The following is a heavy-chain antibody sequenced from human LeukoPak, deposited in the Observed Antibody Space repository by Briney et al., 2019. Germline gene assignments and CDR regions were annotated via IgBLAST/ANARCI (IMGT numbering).Heavy chain of an antibody. V-gene: IGHV4-39*02. Sequence: SETLSLTCTVSGGSISTRSYYWGWIRQPPGKELEWIGSIYYSGSTYYNSSLKSRVTISVDTSKNQFSLKLSSVTAADTAVYYCARDLSSTSSWATVPDYWGQGTLVTVSS. CDR3: ARDLSSTSSWATVPDY. CDR2: IYYSGST. J-gene: IGHJ4*02. D-gene: IGHD2-2*01. CDR1: GGSISTRSYY.